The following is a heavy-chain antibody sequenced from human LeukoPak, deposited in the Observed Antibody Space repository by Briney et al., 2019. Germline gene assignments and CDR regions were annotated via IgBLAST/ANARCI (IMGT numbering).Heavy chain of an antibody. D-gene: IGHD3-22*01. CDR1: GYTFTSCG. V-gene: IGHV1-18*01. Sequence: ASVKVSCKASGYTFTSCGISWVRQAPGQGLEWMGWISAYNGNTNYAQKLQGRVTMTTDTSTSTAYMELRSLRSDDTAVYYCARFQDDSSGYSLRDAFDIWGQGTMVTVSS. CDR2: ISAYNGNT. J-gene: IGHJ3*02. CDR3: ARFQDDSSGYSLRDAFDI.